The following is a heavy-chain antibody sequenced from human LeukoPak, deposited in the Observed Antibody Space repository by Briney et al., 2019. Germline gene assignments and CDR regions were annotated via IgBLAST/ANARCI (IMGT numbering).Heavy chain of an antibody. CDR3: AKGSSTGRWVQLELDAFDI. D-gene: IGHD5-24*01. CDR2: ISYDGTNK. J-gene: IGHJ3*02. V-gene: IGHV3-30*18. Sequence: PGGSLRLSCAASGLTFSRSAMHWVRQAPGKGLEWVAVISYDGTNKYYEDSAKGRFTISRDSSKSTLYLQMNSLRAEDTAVYYCAKGSSTGRWVQLELDAFDIWGQGTMVTVSS. CDR1: GLTFSRSA.